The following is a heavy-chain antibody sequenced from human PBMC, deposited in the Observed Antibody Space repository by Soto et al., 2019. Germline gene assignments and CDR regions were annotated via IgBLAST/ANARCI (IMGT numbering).Heavy chain of an antibody. CDR3: ARDLATIGYFDY. CDR1: GFTFSSYG. D-gene: IGHD5-12*01. J-gene: IGHJ4*02. Sequence: GGSLRLSCAASGFTFSSYGMHWVRQAPGKGLEWVAVIWYDGSNKYYADSVKGRFTISRDNSKNTLYLQMNSLRAEDTAVYYCARDLATIGYFDYWGQGTLVSVSS. V-gene: IGHV3-33*01. CDR2: IWYDGSNK.